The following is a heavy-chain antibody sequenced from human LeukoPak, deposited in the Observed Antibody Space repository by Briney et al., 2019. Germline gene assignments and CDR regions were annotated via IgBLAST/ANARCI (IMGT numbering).Heavy chain of an antibody. V-gene: IGHV3-23*01. Sequence: GGSLRLSCAASGFTFSSYAMSWVRQAPGKGLEWVSTISGSTRTTHYADSVKGRFTISRDNSKNTLYLKMNSLRAEDTAVYYCAKGHGWEASYYYYYMDVWGKGTTVTISS. CDR3: AKGHGWEASYYYYYMDV. CDR1: GFTFSSYA. D-gene: IGHD1-26*01. CDR2: ISGSTRTT. J-gene: IGHJ6*03.